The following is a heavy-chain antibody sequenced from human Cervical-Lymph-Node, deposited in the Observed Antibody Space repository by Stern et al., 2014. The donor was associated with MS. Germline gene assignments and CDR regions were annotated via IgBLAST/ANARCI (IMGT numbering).Heavy chain of an antibody. CDR2: ISGSGADA. D-gene: IGHD3-3*01. J-gene: IGHJ4*02. V-gene: IGHV3-23*04. CDR3: AKDRFLEWEGEFDY. Sequence: EVQLVESGGGLIQPGGSLRLSCAASGFTFSTFAMSWVRQTPGKGLEWVSAISGSGADAYYADSVKGRFTISRDNSNNTVYLQLNSLRVDDTAFYYCAKDRFLEWEGEFDYWGQGTLVTVSS. CDR1: GFTFSTFA.